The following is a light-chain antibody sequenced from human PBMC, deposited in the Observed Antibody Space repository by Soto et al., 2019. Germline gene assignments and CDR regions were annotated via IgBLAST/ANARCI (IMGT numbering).Light chain of an antibody. CDR1: QTVRNNY. V-gene: IGKV3-20*01. Sequence: EFLLTQSPGTLSLSPGERATLSCRTSQTVRNNYLAWYQQKPGQAPKLLIHDASSRATGIPDRFSGGGSGTDFILTISRLEPEDFAVYYCQQYGSSGTFGQGTKVDIK. CDR3: QQYGSSGT. J-gene: IGKJ1*01. CDR2: DAS.